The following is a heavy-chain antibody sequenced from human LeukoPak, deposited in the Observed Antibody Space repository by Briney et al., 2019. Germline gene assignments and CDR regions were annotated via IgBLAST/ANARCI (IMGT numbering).Heavy chain of an antibody. J-gene: IGHJ6*03. D-gene: IGHD4-17*01. V-gene: IGHV3-30*02. CDR1: GFTFSSYE. Sequence: GGSLRLSCAASGFTFSSYEMNWVRQAPGKGLEWVAFIRYDGSNKNYADSVKGRFTISRDNSKNTLYLQMNSLRAEDTAVYYCAKAMGTTDYYYMDVWGKGTTVTVSS. CDR2: IRYDGSNK. CDR3: AKAMGTTDYYYMDV.